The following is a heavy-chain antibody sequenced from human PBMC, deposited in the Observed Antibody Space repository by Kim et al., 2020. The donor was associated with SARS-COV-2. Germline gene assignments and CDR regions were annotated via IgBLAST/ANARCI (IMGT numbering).Heavy chain of an antibody. CDR2: MNPNSGNT. J-gene: IGHJ4*02. V-gene: IGHV1-8*01. Sequence: ASVKVSCKASGYTFTSYDINWVRQATGQGLEWMGWMNPNSGNTGYAQKFQGRVTMTRNTSISTAYMELSSLRSEDTAVYYCARGRGFLEWWGYWGQGTLVTVSS. D-gene: IGHD3-3*01. CDR1: GYTFTSYD. CDR3: ARGRGFLEWWGY.